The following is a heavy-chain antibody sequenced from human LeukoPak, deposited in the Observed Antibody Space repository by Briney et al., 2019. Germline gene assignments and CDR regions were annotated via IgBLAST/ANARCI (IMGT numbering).Heavy chain of an antibody. CDR3: ARGGEYAQNYFDY. V-gene: IGHV4-59*01. J-gene: IGHJ4*02. Sequence: SETLSLTCIVSGGSISNYYWNWIRQPPGKGLEWIGYIYYSGSTNYNPSLKSRVTISVDTSKNQFSLKLSSVTAADTAVYYCARGGEYAQNYFDYWGQGTLVTVSS. CDR1: GGSISNYY. CDR2: IYYSGST. D-gene: IGHD3-10*01.